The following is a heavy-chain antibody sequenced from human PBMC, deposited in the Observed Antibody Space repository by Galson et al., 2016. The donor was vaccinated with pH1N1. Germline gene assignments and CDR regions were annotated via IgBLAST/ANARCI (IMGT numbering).Heavy chain of an antibody. Sequence: LSLTCTVSGASISNSNYYWGWIRQPPGKGLEWIANIYYSGITYYDASLKSRVTISVDTSKKQFSLKLNSVIAADTAVYYCAGLWYGEYIDYWGQGTRVTVSS. J-gene: IGHJ4*02. V-gene: IGHV4-39*01. CDR1: GASISNSNYY. CDR2: IYYSGIT. CDR3: AGLWYGEYIDY. D-gene: IGHD3-10*01.